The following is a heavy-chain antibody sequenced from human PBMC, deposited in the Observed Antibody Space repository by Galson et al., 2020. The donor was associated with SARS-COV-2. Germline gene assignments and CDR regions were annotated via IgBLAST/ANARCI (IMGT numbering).Heavy chain of an antibody. D-gene: IGHD5-18*01. J-gene: IGHJ6*02. CDR2: IYYSGST. V-gene: IGHV4-31*03. Sequence: SETLSLTCTVSGGSISSGGYYWSWIRQHPGKGLEWIGYIYYSGSTYYNPSLKSRVTISVDTSKNQFSLKLSSVTAADTAVYYCARETAMGFDYYYGMDVWGQGTTVTVSS. CDR3: ARETAMGFDYYYGMDV. CDR1: GGSISSGGYY.